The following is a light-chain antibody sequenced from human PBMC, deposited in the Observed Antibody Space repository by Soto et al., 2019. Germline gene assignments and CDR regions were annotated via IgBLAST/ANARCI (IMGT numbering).Light chain of an antibody. CDR2: EVS. CDR3: SSYTGSSTLGV. V-gene: IGLV2-14*01. J-gene: IGLJ3*02. CDR1: SSDVGGYNY. Sequence: QSALTQPASVSGSPGQSITISCTGTSSDVGGYNYVSWYQQHPGKAPKLMIYEVSNRPSGISSRFSGSKSGNTASLTISGLQAEDEGDYYCSSYTGSSTLGVFGGGTKLTVL.